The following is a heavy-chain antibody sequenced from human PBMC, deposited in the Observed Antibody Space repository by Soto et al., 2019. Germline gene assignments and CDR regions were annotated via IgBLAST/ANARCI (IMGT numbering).Heavy chain of an antibody. D-gene: IGHD3-10*01. Sequence: DVQLEESGGGLVKPGGSLRLSCVASEFTFSVYSMNWVRQAPGKGLEWVSSISSGSSYIYYADSLKGRFTISRDSDKSLLFLHMNSLRVDDTAVYYCARDRVKIRGGYYQYYGMEVWGQGTRVTVSS. CDR3: ARDRVKIRGGYYQYYGMEV. J-gene: IGHJ6*02. V-gene: IGHV3-21*02. CDR1: EFTFSVYS. CDR2: ISSGSSYI.